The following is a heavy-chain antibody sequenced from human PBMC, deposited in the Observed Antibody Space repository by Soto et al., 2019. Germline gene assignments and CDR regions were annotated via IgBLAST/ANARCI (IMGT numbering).Heavy chain of an antibody. Sequence: SETLSLTCTVSGGSISSGDYYWSWIRQPPGKGLEWIGYIYYSGSTYYNPSLKSRVTISVDTSKNQFSLKLSSVTATDTAVYYCARDRSPGMDVWGQGTTVTVSS. CDR2: IYYSGST. V-gene: IGHV4-30-4*01. CDR1: GGSISSGDYY. J-gene: IGHJ6*02. CDR3: ARDRSPGMDV.